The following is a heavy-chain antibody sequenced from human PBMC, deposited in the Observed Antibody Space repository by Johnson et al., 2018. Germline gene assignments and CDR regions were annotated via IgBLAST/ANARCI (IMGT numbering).Heavy chain of an antibody. Sequence: EVQLLESGGGLVKPGGSXRLSCAASGFTFSSYSMNWVRQAPGKGLEWVSSISSSSSYIYYADSVKGRFTISRDNAKNSLYLQMNSRRAEDTAVYYCARASRGWDIWGQGTMVTVSS. D-gene: IGHD3-22*01. CDR2: ISSSSSYI. V-gene: IGHV3-21*01. CDR3: ARASRGWDI. CDR1: GFTFSSYS. J-gene: IGHJ3*02.